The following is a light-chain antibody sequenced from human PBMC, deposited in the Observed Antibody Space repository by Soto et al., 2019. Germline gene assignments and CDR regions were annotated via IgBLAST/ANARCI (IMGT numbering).Light chain of an antibody. J-gene: IGKJ5*01. CDR3: QQYESLPLT. Sequence: IHMTHAPSCFSACLLCRVTITFRASQGINNWLAWYQQKPGKAPELLIYAVPYLQSGVPSRFSGSGSGTEFTLTISSLQPEDFATYYCQQYESLPLTFGQGTRLEIK. CDR2: AVP. CDR1: QGINNW. V-gene: IGKV1-12*01.